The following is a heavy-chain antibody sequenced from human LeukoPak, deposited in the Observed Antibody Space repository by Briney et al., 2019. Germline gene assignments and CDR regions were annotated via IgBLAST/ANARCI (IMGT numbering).Heavy chain of an antibody. V-gene: IGHV4-34*01. Sequence: PSETLSLTCAVSGYSISSGYYWSWIRQPPGKGLEWIGEINHSGSTNYNPSLKSRVTISVDTSKNQFSLKLSSVTVADTAVYYCAREVQLWFAGPHRYFDYWGQGTLVTVSS. J-gene: IGHJ4*02. CDR2: INHSGST. CDR1: GYSISSGYY. D-gene: IGHD5-18*01. CDR3: AREVQLWFAGPHRYFDY.